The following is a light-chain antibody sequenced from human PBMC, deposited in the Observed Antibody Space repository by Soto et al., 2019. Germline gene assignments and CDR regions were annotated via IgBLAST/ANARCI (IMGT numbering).Light chain of an antibody. J-gene: IGLJ2*01. CDR2: EGT. V-gene: IGLV2-23*03. CDR1: SSDVGSHNL. CDR3: CSYAGSSTFV. Sequence: QSALTQPASVSGSPGQSITISCTGTSSDVGSHNLVSWYQQHPGKAPKLMIYEGTKRPSGVSNRFSGSKSGTTASLTISGLQAEDEADYYCCSYAGSSTFVFGGGTKVTVL.